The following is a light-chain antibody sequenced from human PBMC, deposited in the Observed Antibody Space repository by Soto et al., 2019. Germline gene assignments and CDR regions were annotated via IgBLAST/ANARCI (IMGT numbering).Light chain of an antibody. V-gene: IGLV2-8*01. J-gene: IGLJ2*01. CDR1: SSDVGGYNY. CDR2: EVS. CDR3: SSYAGSKNFVV. Sequence: QSALTQTPSASGSPGQSVTISCTGTSSDVGGYNYVSWYQQHPGKAPKLMIYEVSKRPSGVPDRFSGSKSGNTASLTVSGLQAEDEADYYCSSYAGSKNFVVFGGGTKLTVL.